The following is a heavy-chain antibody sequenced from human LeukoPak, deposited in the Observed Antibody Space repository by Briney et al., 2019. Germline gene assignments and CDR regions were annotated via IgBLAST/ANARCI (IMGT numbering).Heavy chain of an antibody. Sequence: SQTLSLTCAISGDSVSSNSAAWHWIRQPPSRGLEWLGRTYYRSKWYNDYAVSVKSRITINPDTSKNQLSLHLNSVTPEDTAVYYCTSLGVGGAFDIWGQGTMVTVSS. J-gene: IGHJ3*02. CDR2: TYYRSKWYN. V-gene: IGHV6-1*01. CDR3: TSLGVGGAFDI. D-gene: IGHD3-3*01. CDR1: GDSVSSNSAA.